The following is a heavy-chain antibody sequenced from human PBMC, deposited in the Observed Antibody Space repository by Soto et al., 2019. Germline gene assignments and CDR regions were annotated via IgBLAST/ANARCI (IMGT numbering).Heavy chain of an antibody. V-gene: IGHV1-69*10. CDR1: GGTFSSYA. D-gene: IGHD5-18*01. CDR2: IIPILGIA. Sequence: ASVKVSCKASGGTFSSYAISWVRQAPGQGLEWMGGIIPILGIANYAQKFQGRVTITADKSTSTAYMELSSLRSEDTAVYYCARVGGESGYSYGYEGAFDYWGQGTLVTVSS. CDR3: ARVGGESGYSYGYEGAFDY. J-gene: IGHJ4*02.